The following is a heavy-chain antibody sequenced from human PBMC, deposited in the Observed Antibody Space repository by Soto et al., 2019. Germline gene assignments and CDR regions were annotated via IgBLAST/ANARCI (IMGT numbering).Heavy chain of an antibody. V-gene: IGHV3-74*01. D-gene: IGHD6-13*01. Sequence: EVQLVESGGGLVQPGGSLRLSCAASGFTFSSYWMHWVRQAPGKGLVWVSRINRDGSSTNYADSVKGRVTISRDTAKNTLYLQMNSLRDEDTAVYYCAREIATPGEYYFDYWGQGTLVTVSS. CDR2: INRDGSST. CDR3: AREIATPGEYYFDY. J-gene: IGHJ4*02. CDR1: GFTFSSYW.